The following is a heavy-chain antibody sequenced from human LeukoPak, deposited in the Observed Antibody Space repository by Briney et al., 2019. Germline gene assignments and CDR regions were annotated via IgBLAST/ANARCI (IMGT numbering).Heavy chain of an antibody. CDR1: GDSITTGGYY. J-gene: IGHJ4*02. CDR2: IHQSGDT. Sequence: SETLSLTSTVSGDSITTGGYYWSWIRQPPGKGLEWMGYIHQSGDTYSNPSLRSRVTVSADRSNNQFSLRVSSVTAADTAVYYCCGSGWFAGPFGYWGQGALVTVSS. D-gene: IGHD6-19*01. CDR3: CGSGWFAGPFGY. V-gene: IGHV4-30-2*01.